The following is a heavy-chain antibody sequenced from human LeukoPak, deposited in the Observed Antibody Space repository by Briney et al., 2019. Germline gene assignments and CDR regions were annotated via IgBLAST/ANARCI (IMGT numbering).Heavy chain of an antibody. CDR1: GFTFGDYA. CDR2: IKEDGSEK. D-gene: IGHD6-19*01. CDR3: ARALAVAGTGY. J-gene: IGHJ4*02. Sequence: GGSLRLSCTASGFTFGDYAMSWFRQAPGKGLEWVANIKEDGSEKYYVDSVKGRFTISRDNAKNSLYLQMNSLRVEDTAVYYCARALAVAGTGYWGQGTLVTVSS. V-gene: IGHV3-7*01.